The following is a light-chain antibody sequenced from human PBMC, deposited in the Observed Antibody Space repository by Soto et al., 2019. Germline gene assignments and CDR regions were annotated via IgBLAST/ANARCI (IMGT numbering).Light chain of an antibody. CDR3: QQYYSTPWT. CDR2: WAS. Sequence: DIVMTQSPDSLAVSLGERATINCKSSQNVLFSSNNKNYLAWYQQKAGQPPKVLIYWASTRESGVPDRFSGSGPGTDFTLTISSLQAEDVAVYYCQQYYSTPWTFGQGTKVEIK. J-gene: IGKJ1*01. CDR1: QNVLFSSNNKNY. V-gene: IGKV4-1*01.